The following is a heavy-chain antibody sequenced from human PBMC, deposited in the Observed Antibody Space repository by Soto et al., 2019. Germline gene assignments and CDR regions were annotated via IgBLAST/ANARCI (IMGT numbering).Heavy chain of an antibody. Sequence: QVQLVQSGAEVKKPGSSVKVSCKASGGTFSSYAISWVRQAPGQGLEWMGGIIPISGTANYAQTFQGRVTITADESTSTAYMELSSLRSEDTAVYYCARLQGSSTSLEIYYYYYYGMDVWGQGTTVTVSS. D-gene: IGHD2-2*01. V-gene: IGHV1-69*01. CDR3: ARLQGSSTSLEIYYYYYYGMDV. CDR2: IIPISGTA. CDR1: GGTFSSYA. J-gene: IGHJ6*02.